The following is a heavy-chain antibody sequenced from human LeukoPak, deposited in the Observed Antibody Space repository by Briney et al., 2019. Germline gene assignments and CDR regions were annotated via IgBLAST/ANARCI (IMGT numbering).Heavy chain of an antibody. Sequence: SETLSLTCSVSGGSITSYYWSWIRQPPGKGLEWIGYIYYSGSTNYNPSLKSRVTISVDTSKNQFSLKLSSVTAADTAVYYCARRCYYDSSGYYENHDAFDIWGQGTMVTVSS. J-gene: IGHJ3*02. CDR3: ARRCYYDSSGYYENHDAFDI. V-gene: IGHV4-59*12. CDR2: IYYSGST. CDR1: GGSITSYY. D-gene: IGHD3-22*01.